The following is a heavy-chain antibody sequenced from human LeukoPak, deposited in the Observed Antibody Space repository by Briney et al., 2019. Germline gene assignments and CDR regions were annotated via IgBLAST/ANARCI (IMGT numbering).Heavy chain of an antibody. CDR3: AKNRVSHIVVVTASDY. CDR2: ISGRGGTT. CDR1: GFTFINAW. D-gene: IGHD2-21*02. V-gene: IGHV3-23*01. J-gene: IGHJ4*02. Sequence: PGGSLRLSCAASGFTFINAWMAWVRQAPGKGLEWVSVISGRGGTTYYADSVKGRFTISRDNSKNTLYLQMNSLRAEDTAVYYCAKNRVSHIVVVTASDYWGQGTLVTVSS.